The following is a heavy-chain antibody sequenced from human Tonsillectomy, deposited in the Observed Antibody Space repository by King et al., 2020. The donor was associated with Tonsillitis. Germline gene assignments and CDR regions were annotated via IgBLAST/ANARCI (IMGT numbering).Heavy chain of an antibody. D-gene: IGHD6-19*01. V-gene: IGHV7-4-1*02. CDR2: INTNTGNP. J-gene: IGHJ4*02. CDR3: ARDNRGPHSSGLYPSIDY. Sequence: EQLVQSGSELKKPGASVKVSCQASGYTFTSYAMNWVRQAPGQGLEWMGWINTNTGNPTYAQGFTGRFVFSLDTSVSTAYLQISSLKAEDTAVYYCARDNRGPHSSGLYPSIDYWGQGTLVTVSS. CDR1: GYTFTSYA.